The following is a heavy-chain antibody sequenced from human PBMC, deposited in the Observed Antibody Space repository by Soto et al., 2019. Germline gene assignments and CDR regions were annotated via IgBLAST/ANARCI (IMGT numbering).Heavy chain of an antibody. CDR2: IYHTGST. V-gene: IGHV4-4*02. Sequence: SETLSLTCAVSGDSISSNNWWNWVRQPPGKGLEWIGEIYHTGSTNYNPSLKSRVTISVDKSNNQFSLKLSSLTAADTAVYYCASRSRVFDYWGPGTLVTVSS. D-gene: IGHD6-13*01. J-gene: IGHJ4*02. CDR1: GDSISSNNW. CDR3: ASRSRVFDY.